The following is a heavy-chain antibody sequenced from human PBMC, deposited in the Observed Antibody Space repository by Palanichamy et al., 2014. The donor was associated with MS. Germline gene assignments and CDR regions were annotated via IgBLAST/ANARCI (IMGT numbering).Heavy chain of an antibody. V-gene: IGHV3-21*01. J-gene: IGHJ4*02. CDR2: ITGKSDYI. Sequence: RLSCAASGLTFSTSVMEWVRQAPGKGLEWVSSITGKSDYIYYADSVKGRFTISRDNAKNSLYLQMNSLTAEDTAVYYCATLTCTVLGCYGKNYFDYWGQGNLVTVSS. CDR3: ATLTCTVLGCYGKNYFDY. D-gene: IGHD2-2*01. CDR1: GLTFSTSV.